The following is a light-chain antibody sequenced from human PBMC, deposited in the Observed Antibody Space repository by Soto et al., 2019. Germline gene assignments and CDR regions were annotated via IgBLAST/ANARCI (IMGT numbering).Light chain of an antibody. V-gene: IGKV3-11*01. J-gene: IGKJ5*01. CDR1: QSVDNY. CDR2: DAT. Sequence: EIVLTQSPATLSLFPGERATLSCRASQSVDNYLAWYQQKPGQAPRLLIYDATNRARGIPARFRGSGSGTDFTLTISSLEPEDFAVYYCQQRSNWITFGQGTRLEIK. CDR3: QQRSNWIT.